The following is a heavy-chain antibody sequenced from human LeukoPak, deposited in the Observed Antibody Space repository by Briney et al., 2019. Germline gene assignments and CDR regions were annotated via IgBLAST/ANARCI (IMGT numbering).Heavy chain of an antibody. J-gene: IGHJ4*02. CDR3: AREGSGYYSTVDY. V-gene: IGHV4-61*02. D-gene: IGHD3-3*01. CDR1: GDSISSGDYY. Sequence: DPSETLSLTCTVSGDSISSGDYYWSWIRQPAGKGLEWIGRIYTSGSTNYNPSLKSRITISVDTSKNQFSLKLSSVTAADTAVYYCAREGSGYYSTVDYWGQGTLVTVSS. CDR2: IYTSGST.